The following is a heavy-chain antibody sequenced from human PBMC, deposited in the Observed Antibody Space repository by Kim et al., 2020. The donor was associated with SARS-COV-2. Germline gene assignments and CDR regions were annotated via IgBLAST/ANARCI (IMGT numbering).Heavy chain of an antibody. J-gene: IGHJ6*02. V-gene: IGHV4-39*07. CDR2: IYYSGST. Sequence: SETLSLTCTVSGGSISSSSYYWGWIRQPPGKGLEWIGSIYYSGSTYYNPSLKSRVTISVDTSKNQFSLKLSSVTAADTAVYYCASHRNWLLYGYYYYGMDVWGQGTTVTVSS. D-gene: IGHD3-9*01. CDR3: ASHRNWLLYGYYYYGMDV. CDR1: GGSISSSSYY.